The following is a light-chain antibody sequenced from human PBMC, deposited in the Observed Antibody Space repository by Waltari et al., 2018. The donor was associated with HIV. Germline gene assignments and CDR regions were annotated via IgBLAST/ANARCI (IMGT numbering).Light chain of an antibody. J-gene: IGLJ3*02. V-gene: IGLV2-18*02. CDR2: EVT. CDR1: SSAVGAYHP. CDR3: SSYTTSSTWV. Sequence: QSALTPPPSVSGSLGQSVTISCTGTSSAVGAYHPLSWYRQSPGHAPKLRIYEVTHRPSGVPVRFSGSKSGNTASLTISGLQADDEADYYCSSYTTSSTWVFGGGTKLTVL.